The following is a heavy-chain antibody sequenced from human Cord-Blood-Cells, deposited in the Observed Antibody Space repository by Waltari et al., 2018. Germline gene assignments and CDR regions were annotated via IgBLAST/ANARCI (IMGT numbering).Heavy chain of an antibody. Sequence: QVQLQESGPGLVKPSETLSLTCTVSGGSISSYYWSWIRQPAGKGLEWIGRIYTSGSTNDRPSLKRRVTMSGDTAKNQFSLKLSSVTAADTAVYYCARDNGFWSGYYYYYYYMDVWGKGTTVTVSS. D-gene: IGHD3-3*01. J-gene: IGHJ6*03. CDR1: GGSISSYY. CDR2: IYTSGST. V-gene: IGHV4-4*07. CDR3: ARDNGFWSGYYYYYYYMDV.